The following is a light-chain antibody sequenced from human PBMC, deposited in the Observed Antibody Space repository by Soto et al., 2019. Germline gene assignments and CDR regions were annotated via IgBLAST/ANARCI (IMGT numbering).Light chain of an antibody. V-gene: IGKV3-20*01. CDR1: QSVSSSY. CDR2: GAY. Sequence: EIVLTQSPGTLSLSPGERATLSCRASQSVSSSYLAWYQQKPGQAPSRLIYGAYSKATVFPDRFSGSESGTDFTLTISRLEPEDFAVYYCQQYDSSHLTFGGGTKVEIK. CDR3: QQYDSSHLT. J-gene: IGKJ4*01.